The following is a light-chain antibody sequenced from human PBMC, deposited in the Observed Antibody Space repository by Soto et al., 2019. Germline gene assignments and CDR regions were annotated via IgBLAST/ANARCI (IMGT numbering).Light chain of an antibody. CDR2: GAS. CDR3: HQYGTAPLT. V-gene: IGKV3-20*01. Sequence: EIVLTQSPATLSLSPGERATLSCRASQSVSSYLAWYQQKPGQAPRLLIYGASTRATGIPARFSGSGSGTDFTLTISRLEPEDFSVYYCHQYGTAPLTFGQGTRLEIK. J-gene: IGKJ5*01. CDR1: QSVSSY.